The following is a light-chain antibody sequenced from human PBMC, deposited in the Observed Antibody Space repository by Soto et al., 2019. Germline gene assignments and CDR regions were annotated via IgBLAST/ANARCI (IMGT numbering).Light chain of an antibody. CDR3: NSFSSSDTPVV. J-gene: IGLJ2*01. CDR1: SSDIGGYNY. CDR2: EVS. Sequence: QSALTQPASVSGSPGQSITISCTGTSSDIGGYNYVSWYQQHPGKAPKLIIYEVSSGPSGISGRFSGSKSGNTASLTISGLQAEDEADYYCNSFSSSDTPVVFGGGTQLTVL. V-gene: IGLV2-14*01.